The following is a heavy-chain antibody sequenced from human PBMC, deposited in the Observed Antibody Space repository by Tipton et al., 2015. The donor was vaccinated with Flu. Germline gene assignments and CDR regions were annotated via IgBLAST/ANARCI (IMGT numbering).Heavy chain of an antibody. CDR1: GYSFSNFG. Sequence: QVQLVQSGGEVKKPGASVKVSCKASGYSFSNFGISWVRQAPGRGPEWMAWISAYSGDTIYARNFQGRVTLNTDTSTRTAYMEVRSLRSDDTAVYYCARDAVQGVVSAYYHGMEVWGQGTTVTVSS. CDR3: ARDAVQGVVSAYYHGMEV. V-gene: IGHV1-18*01. D-gene: IGHD3-10*01. CDR2: ISAYSGDT. J-gene: IGHJ6*02.